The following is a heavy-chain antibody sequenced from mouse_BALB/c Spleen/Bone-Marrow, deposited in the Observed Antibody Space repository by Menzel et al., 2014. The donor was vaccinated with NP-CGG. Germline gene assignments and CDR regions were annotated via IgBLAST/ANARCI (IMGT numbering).Heavy chain of an antibody. V-gene: IGHV1S81*02. CDR1: GYTFTRYW. CDR2: INPSNGRT. Sequence: QVQLQQPGAELVKPGASVKLSCKASGYTFTRYWMEWVKQRPGQGLEWIGEINPSNGRTNYNEKFKSKATLTVDKSSSTAYMQLGSLTSEDSAVYYCAREAYYGPDYWGQGTTLTVSS. J-gene: IGHJ2*01. D-gene: IGHD1-2*01. CDR3: AREAYYGPDY.